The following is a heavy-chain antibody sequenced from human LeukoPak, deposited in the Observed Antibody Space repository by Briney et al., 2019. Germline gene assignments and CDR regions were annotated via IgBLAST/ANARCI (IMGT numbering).Heavy chain of an antibody. CDR3: AKDVLYCSSTSCYTRHLDY. D-gene: IGHD2-2*02. V-gene: IGHV3-30*02. CDR1: GFTFSSYG. CDR2: IRYDGSNK. Sequence: GRSLRLSCAASGFTFSSYGMHWVRQAPGKGLEWMAFIRYDGSNKYYADSVKGRFTISRDNSKNTLYLQMNSLRAEDTAVYYCAKDVLYCSSTSCYTRHLDYWGQGTLVTVSS. J-gene: IGHJ4*02.